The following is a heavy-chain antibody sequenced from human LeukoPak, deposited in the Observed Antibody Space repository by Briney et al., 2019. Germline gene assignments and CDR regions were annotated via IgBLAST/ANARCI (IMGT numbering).Heavy chain of an antibody. CDR1: GDSIISTSIY. V-gene: IGHV4-61*05. J-gene: IGHJ4*02. CDR3: AREDTFHILDY. D-gene: IGHD2-21*01. Sequence: SETLSLTCSVSGDSIISTSIYWGWIRQPPGKGLEWIGYIYYSGSTNYNPSLKSRVTISVGTSKNQFSLKLSSVTAADTAVYYCAREDTFHILDYWGQGTLVTVSS. CDR2: IYYSGST.